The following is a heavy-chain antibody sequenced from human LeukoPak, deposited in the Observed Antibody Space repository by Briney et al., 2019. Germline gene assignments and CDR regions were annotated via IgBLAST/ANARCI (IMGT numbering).Heavy chain of an antibody. D-gene: IGHD3-16*02. CDR3: ARAVGDYVWGSYRLLDY. CDR1: GGTFTSYA. V-gene: IGHV1-69*01. J-gene: IGHJ4*02. CDR2: IIPIFGTA. Sequence: SVKVSCKASGGTFTSYAISWVRQAPGQGLEWMGGIIPIFGTANYAQKFQGRVTITADESTSTAYMELSSLRSEDTAVYYCARAVGDYVWGSYRLLDYWGQGTLVTVSS.